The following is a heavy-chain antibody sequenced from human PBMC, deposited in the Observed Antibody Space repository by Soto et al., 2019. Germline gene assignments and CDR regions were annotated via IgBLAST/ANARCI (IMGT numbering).Heavy chain of an antibody. Sequence: PGGSLRLSCVASGFTFSDYAMTWVRQAPGKGLESVSVISATGATTYYADSVRGRFTISRDNSKNTLNLQMNDLRVEDTAVIYCAKGRKSTEKDIAVMLAAASSIQHWGQGTLVTVYS. J-gene: IGHJ1*01. V-gene: IGHV3-23*01. CDR2: ISATGATT. D-gene: IGHD2-15*01. CDR3: AKGRKSTEKDIAVMLAAASSIQH. CDR1: GFTFSDYA.